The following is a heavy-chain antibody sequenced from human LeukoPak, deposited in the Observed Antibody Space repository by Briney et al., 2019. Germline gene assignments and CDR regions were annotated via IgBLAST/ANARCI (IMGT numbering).Heavy chain of an antibody. CDR2: IYYSGST. Sequence: WIRQPPGKGLEWIGSIYYSGSTYYNPSLKSRVTISVDTSKNQFSLKLSSVTAADTAVYYCARHPAEDAFDIWGQGTMVTVSS. D-gene: IGHD1-14*01. J-gene: IGHJ3*02. CDR3: ARHPAEDAFDI. V-gene: IGHV4-39*01.